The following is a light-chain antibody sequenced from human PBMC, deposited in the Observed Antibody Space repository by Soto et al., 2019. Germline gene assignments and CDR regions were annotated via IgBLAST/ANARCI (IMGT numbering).Light chain of an antibody. CDR1: QSISSW. CDR3: QQYNSYPYT. J-gene: IGKJ2*01. CDR2: EAS. Sequence: DIQMTQSPSTLSASAGDRVTITCRASQSISSWLAWYQQKPGQAPKLLIYEASILKSGVPSRFSGSGSGTEFTLTISSLQPDDFATYYCQQYNSYPYTFGQGTKLEIK. V-gene: IGKV1-5*03.